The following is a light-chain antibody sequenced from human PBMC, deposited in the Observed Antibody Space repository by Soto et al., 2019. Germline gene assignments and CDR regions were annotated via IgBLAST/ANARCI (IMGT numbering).Light chain of an antibody. J-gene: IGKJ4*01. CDR1: QGVSGC. V-gene: IGKV3-11*01. CDR3: QQSSNWPIT. CDR2: DAS. Sequence: EIELTQSPATLSLSLGERATLSCRASQGVSGCLAWYQQKPGQAPKLLIYDASTMATGIPARFSGSGSGTDFTLTISSLEPEDFAVYYCQQSSNWPITFGGGTQVEIK.